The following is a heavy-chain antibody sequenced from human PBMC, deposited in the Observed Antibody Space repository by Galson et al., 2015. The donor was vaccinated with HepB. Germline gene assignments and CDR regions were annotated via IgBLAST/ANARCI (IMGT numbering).Heavy chain of an antibody. Sequence: SLRLSCAASGFTVSSNYMSWVRQAPGKGLEWVSVIYSGGSTYYADSVKGRFTISRDNSKNTLYLQMNSLRAEDTSVYYCARPVGGGYRNYYGMDVWGQGTTVTVSS. CDR2: IYSGGST. CDR1: GFTVSSNY. D-gene: IGHD3-16*02. J-gene: IGHJ6*02. V-gene: IGHV3-66*04. CDR3: ARPVGGGYRNYYGMDV.